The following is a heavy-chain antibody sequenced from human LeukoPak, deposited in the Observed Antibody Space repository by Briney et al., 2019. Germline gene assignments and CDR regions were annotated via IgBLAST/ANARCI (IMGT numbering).Heavy chain of an antibody. Sequence: GGSLRLSCAASGFTFSSYAMHWVRQAPGKGLEWVAVISYDGSNKYYADSVKGRFTISRDNSKNTLYLQMNSLRAEDTAVCYCARAPGGVVAAIDPYYFDYWGQGTLVTVSS. D-gene: IGHD2-15*01. CDR3: ARAPGGVVAAIDPYYFDY. CDR2: ISYDGSNK. V-gene: IGHV3-30-3*01. CDR1: GFTFSSYA. J-gene: IGHJ4*02.